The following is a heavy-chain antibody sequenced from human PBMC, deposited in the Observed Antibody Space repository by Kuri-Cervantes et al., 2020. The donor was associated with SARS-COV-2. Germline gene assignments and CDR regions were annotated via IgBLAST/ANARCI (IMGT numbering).Heavy chain of an antibody. CDR3: ARESRIDWNHVFGGRAGEVPNHMDV. CDR2: IYTSGST. CDR1: GGSISSGSYY. Sequence: LRLSCTVSGGSISSGSYYWSWIRQPAGKGLEWIGRIYTSGSTNYNPSLKSRVTISVDTSKNQFSLKLSSVTAADTAVYYCARESRIDWNHVFGGRAGEVPNHMDVWGKGTTVTVSS. J-gene: IGHJ6*03. V-gene: IGHV4-61*02. D-gene: IGHD1-1*01.